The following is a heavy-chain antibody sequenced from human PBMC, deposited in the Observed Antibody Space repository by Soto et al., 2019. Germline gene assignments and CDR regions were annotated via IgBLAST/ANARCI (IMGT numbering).Heavy chain of an antibody. D-gene: IGHD3-3*01. Sequence: ASVKVSCKASGYTFTSYAMHWVRQAPGQRLEWMGWISAYNGNTNYAQKLQGRVTMTTDTSTSTAYMELRSLRSDDTAVYYCARAFSDFWSGYYPFDYWGQGTLVTVSS. CDR1: GYTFTSYA. J-gene: IGHJ4*02. CDR3: ARAFSDFWSGYYPFDY. CDR2: ISAYNGNT. V-gene: IGHV1-18*01.